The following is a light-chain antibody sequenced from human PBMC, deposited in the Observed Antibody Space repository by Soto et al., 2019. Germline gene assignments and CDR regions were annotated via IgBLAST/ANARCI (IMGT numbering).Light chain of an antibody. J-gene: IGKJ1*01. CDR1: QSVSSSQ. CDR2: AAS. CDR3: QQRSNWPPWT. Sequence: EVVLTQSPGTLSLSPGERATLSCRASQSVSSSQLTWFQQKPGQAPRLLIYAASNRAAGIPDRFSGSGSGTDFTLTISRLEPEDFAVYYCQQRSNWPPWTFGQGTKVDI. V-gene: IGKV3D-20*02.